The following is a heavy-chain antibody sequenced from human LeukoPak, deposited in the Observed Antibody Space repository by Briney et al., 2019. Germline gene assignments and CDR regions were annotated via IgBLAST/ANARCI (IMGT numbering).Heavy chain of an antibody. CDR2: IKRDGSEK. Sequence: PGGSLRLSCAASGFTFSSYWMSWVRQAPGKGLEWVANIKRDGSEKYYVESVKGRFTISRDNAKNSLYLQMNSLRAEDTAVYYCARTVDCSGGSCYPGHWFDPWGQGTLVTVSS. D-gene: IGHD2-15*01. V-gene: IGHV3-7*01. CDR1: GFTFSSYW. J-gene: IGHJ5*02. CDR3: ARTVDCSGGSCYPGHWFDP.